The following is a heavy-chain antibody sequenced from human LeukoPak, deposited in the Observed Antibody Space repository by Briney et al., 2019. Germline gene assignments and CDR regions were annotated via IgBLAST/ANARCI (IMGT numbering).Heavy chain of an antibody. CDR1: GGSISSYY. CDR2: IYYSGST. D-gene: IGHD6-19*01. CDR3: ASSGSSGWSYYYYGMDV. J-gene: IGHJ6*02. V-gene: IGHV4-59*01. Sequence: SETLSLTCTGSGGSISSYYWSWIRQPPGKGLEWLGYIYYSGSTNYNPSLKSRVTISVDTSKNQFSLKLSSVTAADTAVYYCASSGSSGWSYYYYGMDVWGQGTTVTVSS.